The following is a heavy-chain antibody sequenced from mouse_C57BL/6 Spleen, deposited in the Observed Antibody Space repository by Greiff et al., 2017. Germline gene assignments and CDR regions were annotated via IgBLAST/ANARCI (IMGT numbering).Heavy chain of an antibody. CDR1: GYAFSSYW. D-gene: IGHD2-4*01. CDR3: ARDDYGGYFDV. V-gene: IGHV1-80*01. Sequence: QVQLQQSGAELVKPGASVKISCKASGYAFSSYWMNWVKQRPGKGLEWIGQIYPGDGDTNYNGKVKGKATLTADKSSSTAYMQLSSLTSEDSAVYCCARDDYGGYFDVWGTGTTVTVSS. CDR2: IYPGDGDT. J-gene: IGHJ1*03.